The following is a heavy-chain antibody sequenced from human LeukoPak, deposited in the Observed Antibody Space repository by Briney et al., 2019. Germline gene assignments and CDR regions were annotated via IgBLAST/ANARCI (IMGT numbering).Heavy chain of an antibody. V-gene: IGHV1-18*01. D-gene: IGHD2-8*02. J-gene: IGHJ3*02. CDR3: ARGGPSGSGADDLLAFDI. CDR1: GYNFVTFG. Sequence: GASVKVSCKASGYNFVTFGLNWVRQAPGQGLEWMGWISAYNGNTNYEQKLQDRLTMTTDTSKNIAYMELRTLKSDDTAVYYCARGGPSGSGADDLLAFDIWGPGTMVTVSS. CDR2: ISAYNGNT.